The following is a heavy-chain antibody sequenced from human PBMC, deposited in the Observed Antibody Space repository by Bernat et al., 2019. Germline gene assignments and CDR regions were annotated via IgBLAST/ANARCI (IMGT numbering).Heavy chain of an antibody. CDR1: GFTFSSYA. D-gene: IGHD6-13*01. CDR3: AKDGTGLAAADY. J-gene: IGHJ4*02. CDR2: ISSNGGST. V-gene: IGHV3-64*01. Sequence: EVQLVESGGGLVQPGGSLRLSCAASGFTFSSYAMHWVRQAPGKGLEYVSAISSNGGSTYYANSVKGRFTISRDNSKNTLYLQMNSLRAEDTAVYYCAKDGTGLAAADYWGQGTLVTVSS.